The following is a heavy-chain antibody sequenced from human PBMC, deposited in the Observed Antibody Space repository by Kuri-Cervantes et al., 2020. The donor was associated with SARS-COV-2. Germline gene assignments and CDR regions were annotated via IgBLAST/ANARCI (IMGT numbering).Heavy chain of an antibody. J-gene: IGHJ3*02. D-gene: IGHD2-2*02. V-gene: IGHV4-38-2*02. Sequence: GSLRLSCTVSGVSISSHYWSWIRQPPGKGLEWIGSIYHSGSTYYNPSLKSRVTISVDTSKNQFSLKLSSVTAADTAVYYCASLVPAAIRADAFDIWGQGTMVTVSS. CDR2: IYHSGST. CDR1: GVSISSHY. CDR3: ASLVPAAIRADAFDI.